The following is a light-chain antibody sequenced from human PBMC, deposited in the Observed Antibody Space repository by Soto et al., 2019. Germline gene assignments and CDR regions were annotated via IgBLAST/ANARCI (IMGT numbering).Light chain of an antibody. CDR1: QSVSSSY. V-gene: IGKV3-20*01. CDR3: QQYVSSPLT. J-gene: IGKJ4*01. CDR2: GTS. Sequence: EIVLTQSPGTLSLSPGERATLSCRASQSVSSSYLAWYQQKPGQAPNLLIYGTSSRATGIPDRFSGSGSGTDFTLTISRLEPEDFAVYYCQQYVSSPLTFGGGTKVDIK.